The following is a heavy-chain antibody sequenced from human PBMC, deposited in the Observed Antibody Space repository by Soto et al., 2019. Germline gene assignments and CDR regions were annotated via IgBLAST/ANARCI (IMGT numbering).Heavy chain of an antibody. V-gene: IGHV3-30*18. J-gene: IGHJ4*02. CDR1: GFTFSSYG. D-gene: IGHD3-22*01. CDR2: ISYDGSNK. CDR3: AKDRRYYDSSGYYYRDY. Sequence: GESLKISCAASGFTFSSYGMHWVRQAPGKGLEWVAVISYDGSNKYYADSVKGRFTISRDNSKNTLYLQMNSLRAEDTAVYYCAKDRRYYDSSGYYYRDYWGQGTLVTVSS.